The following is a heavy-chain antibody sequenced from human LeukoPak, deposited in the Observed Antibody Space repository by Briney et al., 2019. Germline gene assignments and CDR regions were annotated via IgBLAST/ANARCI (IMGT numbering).Heavy chain of an antibody. V-gene: IGHV4-4*07. CDR2: IYTSGST. CDR3: ARGGRFLEWFKSDFDY. J-gene: IGHJ4*02. D-gene: IGHD3-3*01. CDR1: GGSISSYY. Sequence: SETLSLTCTVSGGSISSYYWSWIRQPAGKGLEWIGRIYTSGSTNYSPSLKSRVTMSVDTSKNQFSLKLSSVTAADTAVYYCARGGRFLEWFKSDFDYWGQGTLVTVSS.